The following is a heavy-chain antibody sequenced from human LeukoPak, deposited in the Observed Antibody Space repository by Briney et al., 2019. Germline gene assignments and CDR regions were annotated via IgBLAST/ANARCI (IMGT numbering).Heavy chain of an antibody. D-gene: IGHD2-15*01. V-gene: IGHV3-74*03. CDR1: GLTFSSHW. J-gene: IGHJ3*02. CDR3: ARSKSWYSTEAFDI. CDR2: HNGDGSHT. Sequence: GGSLRLSCAASGLTFSSHWMHWARQAPGRGLVWVSRHNGDGSHTTYAGSVKGRFTISRHNDNNTLYLQMNRLRAEDTAVYHCARSKSWYSTEAFDIWGQGTMVTVSS.